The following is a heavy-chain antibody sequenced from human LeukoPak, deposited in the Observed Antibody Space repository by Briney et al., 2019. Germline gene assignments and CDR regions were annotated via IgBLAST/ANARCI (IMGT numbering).Heavy chain of an antibody. D-gene: IGHD5-18*01. CDR1: GGSISSGGYY. V-gene: IGHV4-31*03. Sequence: PSQTLSLTCTVSGGSISSGGYYWSWIRQHPGKGLEWIGYIYYSGSTYYNPSLKSRVTISVDTSKNQFSLKLSSATAADTAVYYCAREVFLDTAMYWFDPWGQGTLVTVSS. CDR3: AREVFLDTAMYWFDP. CDR2: IYYSGST. J-gene: IGHJ5*02.